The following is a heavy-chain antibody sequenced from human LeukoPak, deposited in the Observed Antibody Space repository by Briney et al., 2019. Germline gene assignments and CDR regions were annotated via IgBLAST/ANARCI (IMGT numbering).Heavy chain of an antibody. CDR1: GGSISSSSYY. D-gene: IGHD1-26*01. V-gene: IGHV4-39*02. Sequence: SETLSLTCTVSGGSISSSSYYWGWIRQPPGKDLEWIGSIYFSGSTYYNPSLKSRVTISVDTSKNQFSLKLSSVTAADTAVYYCARDPYSGSYGDSYYYYMDVWGKGTTVTISS. CDR3: ARDPYSGSYGDSYYYYMDV. J-gene: IGHJ6*03. CDR2: IYFSGST.